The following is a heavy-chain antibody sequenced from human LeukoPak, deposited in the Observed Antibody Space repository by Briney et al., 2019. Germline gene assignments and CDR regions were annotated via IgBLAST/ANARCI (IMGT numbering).Heavy chain of an antibody. CDR1: GGSISSSSYY. Sequence: SETLSLTCTVSGGSISSSSYYWGWIRQPPGKGLEWIGSIYYSGSTYYNPSLKSRVTISVDTSKNQFSLKLSSVTAADTAMYYCARLTIVVPSFGVDVWGPGTTVTVSS. V-gene: IGHV4-39*01. CDR2: IYYSGST. J-gene: IGHJ6*02. CDR3: ARLTIVVPSFGVDV. D-gene: IGHD4-11*01.